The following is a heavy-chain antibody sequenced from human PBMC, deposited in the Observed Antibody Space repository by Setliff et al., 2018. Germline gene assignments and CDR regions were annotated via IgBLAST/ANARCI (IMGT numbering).Heavy chain of an antibody. J-gene: IGHJ3*02. Sequence: PSETLSLTCTVSGGSISSHYWSWIRQPPGKGLEWIGEINHSGSTNYNPSLKSRVTISVDTSKNQFSLKLSSVTAADTAVYYCARVGYAYNFWSGYSMKNAFDIWGQGTMVTVSS. CDR2: INHSGST. CDR1: GGSISSHY. V-gene: IGHV4-34*01. D-gene: IGHD3-3*01. CDR3: ARVGYAYNFWSGYSMKNAFDI.